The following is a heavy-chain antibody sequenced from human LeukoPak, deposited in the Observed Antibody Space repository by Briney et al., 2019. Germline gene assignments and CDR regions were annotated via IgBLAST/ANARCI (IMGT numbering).Heavy chain of an antibody. J-gene: IGHJ4*02. D-gene: IGHD3-16*01. CDR2: IYMGGNT. V-gene: IGHV3-53*04. Sequence: GGSLRLSCAASGFTFSSYGMHWVRQAPGKGLEWVSVIYMGGNTFYADSVKGRFTISRHTSKNTLYLQMSSLRAEDTAVYYCARVGDEVAYTRGYLDYWGQGTLVTVSS. CDR3: ARVGDEVAYTRGYLDY. CDR1: GFTFSSYG.